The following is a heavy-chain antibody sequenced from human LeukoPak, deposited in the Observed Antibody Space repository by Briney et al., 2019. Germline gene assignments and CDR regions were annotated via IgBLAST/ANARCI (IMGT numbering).Heavy chain of an antibody. Sequence: ASVKVSCKASGGTFSSYAISWVRQAPGQGLEWMGWISAYNGNTNYAQKFQGRVTMTTDTSTSTAYMELRSLRFDDTAVYYCARDLRTAVAGNWFDPWGQGTLVTVSS. CDR2: ISAYNGNT. V-gene: IGHV1-18*01. J-gene: IGHJ5*02. CDR3: ARDLRTAVAGNWFDP. CDR1: GGTFSSYA. D-gene: IGHD6-19*01.